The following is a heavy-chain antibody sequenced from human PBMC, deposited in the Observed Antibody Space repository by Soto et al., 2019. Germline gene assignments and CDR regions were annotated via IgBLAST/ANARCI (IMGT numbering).Heavy chain of an antibody. V-gene: IGHV1-69*08. J-gene: IGHJ4*02. CDR1: GGTFSTST. CDR3: VRDAPIGSVFSGYDAIDS. D-gene: IGHD5-12*01. CDR2: IIPIFGTG. Sequence: QVQLEQSGTEVKKPGSSVKVSCKASGGTFSTSTFTWVRQAPGQGLEWMGRIIPIFGTGDYAPKFQGRVLITADKSTSSVYRKLSGLKAEDTAVFFCVRDAPIGSVFSGYDAIDSWGQGTLVTVSS.